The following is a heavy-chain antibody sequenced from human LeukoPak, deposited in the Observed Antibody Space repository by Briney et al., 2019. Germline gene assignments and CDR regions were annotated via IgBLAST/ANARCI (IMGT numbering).Heavy chain of an antibody. V-gene: IGHV1-69*04. CDR1: GGTFSSYA. Sequence: GASVKVSCKASGGTFSSYAISWVRQAPGQGLEWMGRIIPILGIANYAQKFQGRVTITADKSTSTAYMELSSLRSEDTAVYYCARDQVVFGVVIPPKNWFDPWGQGTLVTVSS. D-gene: IGHD3-3*01. CDR2: IIPILGIA. J-gene: IGHJ5*02. CDR3: ARDQVVFGVVIPPKNWFDP.